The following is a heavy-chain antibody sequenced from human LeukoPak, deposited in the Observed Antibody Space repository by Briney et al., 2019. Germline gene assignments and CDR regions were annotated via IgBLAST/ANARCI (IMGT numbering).Heavy chain of an antibody. J-gene: IGHJ1*01. CDR3: ARAYKDRSLAGKKEFFQH. D-gene: IGHD6-19*01. CDR2: ISWNSGTI. CDR1: GFTFDNYA. Sequence: GGSLRLSCAASGFTFDNYAMNWVRQVPGEGLEWISLISWNSGTIGYADSVKGRFTISRDNANNFLYLQMNSLRAEDTALYYCARAYKDRSLAGKKEFFQHWGQGTLVTVSS. V-gene: IGHV3-9*01.